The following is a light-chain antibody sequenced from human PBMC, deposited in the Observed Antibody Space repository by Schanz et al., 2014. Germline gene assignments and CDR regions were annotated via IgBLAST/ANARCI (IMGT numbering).Light chain of an antibody. CDR2: KAS. CDR3: QHYDRYSGT. J-gene: IGKJ1*01. V-gene: IGKV1-5*03. Sequence: DIQMTQSPSTLSASVGDRVTITCRASQSISSWLAWYQQKPGKAPKLLNYKASSLESGVPSSFSGSGSEPEFTLTISSLQPDDFATYCCQHYDRYSGTFGQGTKVDIK. CDR1: QSISSW.